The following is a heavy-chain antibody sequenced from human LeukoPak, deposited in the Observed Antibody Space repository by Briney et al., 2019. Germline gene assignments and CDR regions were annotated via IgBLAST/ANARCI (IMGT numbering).Heavy chain of an antibody. V-gene: IGHV3-23*01. CDR2: ISGSGGST. D-gene: IGHD2-2*01. CDR1: GFTFSSYA. Sequence: GGSLRLSCAASGFTFSSYAMSWVRQAPGKGQEWVSAISGSGGSTYYADSVKGRFTISRDNSKNTLYLQMNSLRAEDTAVYYCAKAFVVVPAARSALDYWGQGTLVTVSS. J-gene: IGHJ4*02. CDR3: AKAFVVVPAARSALDY.